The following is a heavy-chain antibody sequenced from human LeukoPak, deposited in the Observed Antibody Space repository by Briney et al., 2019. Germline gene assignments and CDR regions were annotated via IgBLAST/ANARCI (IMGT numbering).Heavy chain of an antibody. CDR2: IYTGGNT. V-gene: IGHV3-53*01. CDR1: GFTFSSYA. CDR3: ASPSSGQSFDI. J-gene: IGHJ3*02. D-gene: IGHD6-19*01. Sequence: PGGSLRLSCAASGFTFSSYAMSWVRQAPGKGLEWVSIIYTGGNTDYADSVKGRFTISRDNSKNTLYLQMNSLRAEDTAVYYCASPSSGQSFDIWGQGTMVTVSS.